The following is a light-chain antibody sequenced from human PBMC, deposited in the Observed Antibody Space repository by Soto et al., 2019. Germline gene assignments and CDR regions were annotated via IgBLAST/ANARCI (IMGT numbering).Light chain of an antibody. CDR2: GAS. Sequence: EIVLTQSPGTLSLSPGERATLSCRASQSVSSSYLAWYQQKPGQAPGLLIYGASSRATGIPDRFSGSGSGTDFTLTISRLEPEDFAVYYCQQYGSSLITFGQGTRLDIK. V-gene: IGKV3-20*01. CDR3: QQYGSSLIT. J-gene: IGKJ5*01. CDR1: QSVSSSY.